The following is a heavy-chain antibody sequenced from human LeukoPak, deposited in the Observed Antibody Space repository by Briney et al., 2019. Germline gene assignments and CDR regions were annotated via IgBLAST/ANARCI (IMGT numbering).Heavy chain of an antibody. V-gene: IGHV4-39*01. Sequence: SQTLSLTCTVSGGSISSSTYYWDWIRQPPGKGLEWIGNLHYSGSTYDNPSLKSRVTISVDTSKNQVSLRLSSVTAADTAVYYCARSSYYYGMDVWGQGTTVTVSS. CDR2: LHYSGST. CDR3: ARSSYYYGMDV. D-gene: IGHD2-2*01. CDR1: GGSISSSTYY. J-gene: IGHJ6*02.